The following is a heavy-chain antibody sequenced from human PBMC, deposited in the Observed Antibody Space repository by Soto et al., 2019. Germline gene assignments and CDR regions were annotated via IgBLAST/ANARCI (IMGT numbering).Heavy chain of an antibody. CDR2: ITGSGGST. V-gene: IGHV3-23*01. J-gene: IGHJ4*02. CDR1: GFTFSSYS. Sequence: GGSLRLSCAASGFTFSSYSMSWVRQAPGKGLEWVSAITGSGGSTYYADSVKGCFTISRDNSKNTLYLQMNSLRAEDTAVYYCAKEGDLIGYNYGSCFDYWGQGTLVTVSS. D-gene: IGHD5-18*01. CDR3: AKEGDLIGYNYGSCFDY.